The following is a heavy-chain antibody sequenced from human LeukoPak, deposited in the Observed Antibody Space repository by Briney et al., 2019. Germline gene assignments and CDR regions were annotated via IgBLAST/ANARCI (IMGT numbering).Heavy chain of an antibody. CDR3: GRKSASRKTSEFDY. J-gene: IGHJ4*02. CDR2: IHPNSGGT. V-gene: IGHV1-2*02. D-gene: IGHD2-2*01. CDR1: GYTFTDYY. Sequence: ASVKLSCKASGYTFTDYYMNWVRQAPGQGLEWMGWIHPNSGGTNHAQKFQGRVTMTRDTSISTAYMELSRLTFDDTAVYYCGRKSASRKTSEFDYWGQGTLVTVSS.